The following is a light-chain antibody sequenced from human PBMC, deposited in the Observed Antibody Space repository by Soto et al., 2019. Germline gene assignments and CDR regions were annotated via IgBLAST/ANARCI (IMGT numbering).Light chain of an antibody. J-gene: IGKJ1*01. V-gene: IGKV3-20*01. CDR1: QSVSSSS. Sequence: GTLSLNQGERATLSCRASQSVSSSSLAWYQQKPGQAPRLLIHGASNRASGIPDRFSGSGSGTDFTLTISRLEPEDFAVYYCQHYGSSPRTFGQVTK. CDR3: QHYGSSPRT. CDR2: GAS.